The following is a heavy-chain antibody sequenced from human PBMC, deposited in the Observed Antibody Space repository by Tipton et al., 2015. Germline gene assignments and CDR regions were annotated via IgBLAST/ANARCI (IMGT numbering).Heavy chain of an antibody. V-gene: IGHV4-39*01. D-gene: IGHD3-3*01. CDR2: IYHSGST. CDR1: GGSISSSSYY. J-gene: IGHJ4*02. CDR3: ARAPSDYDIWSGTFDY. Sequence: TLSLTCAVSGGSISSSSYYWGWIRQPPGKGLEWIGIIYHSGSTYYNPSLKSRVTISVDTSKNQISLKLTSVTAADTAVYYCARAPSDYDIWSGTFDYWGQGTLVTVSS.